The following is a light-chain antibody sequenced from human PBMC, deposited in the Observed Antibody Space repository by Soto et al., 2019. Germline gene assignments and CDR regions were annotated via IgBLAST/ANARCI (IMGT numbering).Light chain of an antibody. V-gene: IGKV3-11*01. Sequence: ELGLTQSPVTRSLSPGELVSLSCRASQSVSRYLAWYQQKPDQAPRLLIYDAFNRATGIPARFSGSGSGTDFTLTISSLEPEDFVVYYCQHRSKRTITLGQGTRLEI. CDR2: DAF. CDR1: QSVSRY. CDR3: QHRSKRTIT. J-gene: IGKJ5*01.